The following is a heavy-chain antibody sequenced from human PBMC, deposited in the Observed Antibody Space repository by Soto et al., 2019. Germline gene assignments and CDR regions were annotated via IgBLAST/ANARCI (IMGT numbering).Heavy chain of an antibody. D-gene: IGHD3-10*01. CDR3: SYGSSFDY. CDR1: GASLRSGTYY. J-gene: IGHJ4*02. CDR2: ISHSGRT. V-gene: IGHV4-61*01. Sequence: QVQLQESGPGLVKPSETLSLICTVSGASLRSGTYYWSWIRQPPGKGLEWIGYISHSGRTNYAPSLKSRLTMSVDTSQNQFSLQLNSVTAADTAGYYCSYGSSFDYWGQGTLVTVSS.